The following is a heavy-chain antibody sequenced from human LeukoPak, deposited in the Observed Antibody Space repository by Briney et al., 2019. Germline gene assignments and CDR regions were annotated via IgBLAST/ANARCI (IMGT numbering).Heavy chain of an antibody. V-gene: IGHV4-4*07. Sequence: PSETLSLTCAVSGDSISNYYWSWIRQPAGKGLEWIGRIYTSGSTNYNPSLKSRVTISVDTSKNQFSLKLSSVTAADTAVYYCARGAWLLPLDYWGQGTLVTVSS. D-gene: IGHD3-22*01. J-gene: IGHJ4*02. CDR3: ARGAWLLPLDY. CDR1: GDSISNYY. CDR2: IYTSGST.